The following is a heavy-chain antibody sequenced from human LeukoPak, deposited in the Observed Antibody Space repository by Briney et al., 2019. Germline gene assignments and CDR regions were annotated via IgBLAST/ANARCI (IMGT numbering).Heavy chain of an antibody. D-gene: IGHD4-17*01. CDR1: GYTFTGYY. CDR3: ARDRDRLRLGLFDY. V-gene: IGHV1-2*02. Sequence: ASVKVSCNASGYTFTGYYMHWVRQAPGQGLERMGWINPNSGGTNYAQKFQGRVTMTRDTSISTAYMELSRLRSDATAVYYCARDRDRLRLGLFDYWGQGTLVTVSS. J-gene: IGHJ4*02. CDR2: INPNSGGT.